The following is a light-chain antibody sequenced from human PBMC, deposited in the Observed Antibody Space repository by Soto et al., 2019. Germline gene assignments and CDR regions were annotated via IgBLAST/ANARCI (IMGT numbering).Light chain of an antibody. Sequence: IVLTQSPGTLSLSPGERATLSCRASQSVRSSLAWYHHKPGEAPRLXXSDASIRAAGVPDRFSGSVSGTEFTLTISRLEPEDFALYYCQQYVVGSTLTFGRGTRLEIK. J-gene: IGKJ5*01. CDR3: QQYVVGSTLT. CDR2: DAS. V-gene: IGKV3-20*01. CDR1: QSVRSS.